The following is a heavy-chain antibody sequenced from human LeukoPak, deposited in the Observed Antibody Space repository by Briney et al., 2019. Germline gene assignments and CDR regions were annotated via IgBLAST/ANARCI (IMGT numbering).Heavy chain of an antibody. Sequence: ASVKVSCTASGYTFTGYYMHWVRQAPGQGLEWMGWINPNSGGTNYAQKFQGRVTMTRDTSISTAYMELSRLRSDDTAVYYCARVRSGWVAADFDYWGQGTLVTVSS. CDR1: GYTFTGYY. CDR3: ARVRSGWVAADFDY. V-gene: IGHV1-2*02. D-gene: IGHD6-13*01. CDR2: INPNSGGT. J-gene: IGHJ4*02.